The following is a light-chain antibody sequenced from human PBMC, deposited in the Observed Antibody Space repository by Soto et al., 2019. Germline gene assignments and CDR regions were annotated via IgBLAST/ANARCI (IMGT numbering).Light chain of an antibody. CDR1: SSDVGGYNY. J-gene: IGLJ1*01. V-gene: IGLV2-8*01. CDR2: EVS. Sequence: QLVLTQTPSASGSPGQSVTISCTGTSSDVGGYNYVSWYQQHPGKAPKLMIYEVSKRPSGVPDRFSGSKSGNTASLTVSGLQAEDEADYYCSSYAGSNNYVFGTGTKLTVL. CDR3: SSYAGSNNYV.